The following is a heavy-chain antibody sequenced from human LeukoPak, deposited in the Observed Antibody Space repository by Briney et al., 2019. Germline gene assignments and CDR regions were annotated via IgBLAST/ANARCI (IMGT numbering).Heavy chain of an antibody. CDR1: GYTFTSYD. Sequence: ASVKVSCKASGYTFTSYDINWVRQATGQGLEWMGWMNPNSGNTGYAQKFQGGVTMTRNTSISTAYMELSSLRSEDTAVYYCARESSSEVAFDIWGQGTMVTVSS. CDR2: MNPNSGNT. V-gene: IGHV1-8*01. CDR3: ARESSSEVAFDI. J-gene: IGHJ3*02. D-gene: IGHD6-13*01.